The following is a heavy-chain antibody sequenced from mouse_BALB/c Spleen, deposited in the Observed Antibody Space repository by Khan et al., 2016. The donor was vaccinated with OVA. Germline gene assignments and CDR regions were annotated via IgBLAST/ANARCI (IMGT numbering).Heavy chain of an antibody. D-gene: IGHD1-2*01. Sequence: VQLKESGAELVRPGALVNLSCKASGFNFKASYMHWVKQRPEQGLEWIGWIDPEYGNTIYDQKFKGKASITSDTSSNTAYLQLSRLTSEDTAAYYGARNGYAAGFAYWGQGTLVTVSA. J-gene: IGHJ3*01. CDR3: ARNGYAAGFAY. CDR1: GFNFKASY. CDR2: IDPEYGNT. V-gene: IGHV14-1*02.